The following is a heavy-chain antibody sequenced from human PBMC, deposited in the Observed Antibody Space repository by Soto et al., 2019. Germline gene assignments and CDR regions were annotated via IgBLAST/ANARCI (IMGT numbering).Heavy chain of an antibody. CDR3: ATTLGTAAPHGDY. CDR1: GFTFSSYG. V-gene: IGHV3-30*03. J-gene: IGHJ4*02. D-gene: IGHD2-15*01. CDR2: ISYDGSNK. Sequence: QVQLVESGGGVVQPGRSLRLSCAASGFTFSSYGMHWVRQAPGKGLEWVAVISYDGSNKYYADSVKGRFTISRDNSKNTLYLQMNSLRAEDTAVYYCATTLGTAAPHGDYWGQGTLVIVSS.